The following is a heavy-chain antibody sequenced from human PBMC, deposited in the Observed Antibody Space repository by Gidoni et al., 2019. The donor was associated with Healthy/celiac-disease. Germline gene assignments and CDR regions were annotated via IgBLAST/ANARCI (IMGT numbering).Heavy chain of an antibody. V-gene: IGHV3-33*01. CDR2: IWYDGSNK. Sequence: QVQLVESGGGVVQPGSSLRLSCAASGFTFSSYGLHWVRQAQGKGLAWVAVIWYDGSNKDYADSVKGRFTISRDNSKNTLYLQMNSLRAEDTAVYYCARGFTDFDYWGQGTLVTVSS. CDR3: ARGFTDFDY. D-gene: IGHD3-16*01. CDR1: GFTFSSYG. J-gene: IGHJ4*02.